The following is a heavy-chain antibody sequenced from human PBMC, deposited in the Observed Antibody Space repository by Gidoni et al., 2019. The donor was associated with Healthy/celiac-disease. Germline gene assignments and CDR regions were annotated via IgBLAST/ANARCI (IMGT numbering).Heavy chain of an antibody. CDR1: GGSISSSSYY. V-gene: IGHV4-39*01. CDR3: ARPYQAAGTHYYYGMDV. CDR2: IYYSGST. J-gene: IGHJ6*02. D-gene: IGHD6-19*01. Sequence: QLQLQESGPGLVKPSETLSLTCTVSGGSISSSSYYWGWIRQPPGKGLEWIGSIYYSGSTYYNPSLKSRVTISVDTSKNQFSLKLSSVTAADTAEYYCARPYQAAGTHYYYGMDVWGQGTTVTVSS.